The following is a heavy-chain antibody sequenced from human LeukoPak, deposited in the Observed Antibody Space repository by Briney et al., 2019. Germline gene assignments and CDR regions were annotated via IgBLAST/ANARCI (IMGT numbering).Heavy chain of an antibody. CDR1: GFTFSRYW. V-gene: IGHV3-7*03. J-gene: IGHJ6*02. Sequence: GGSLRLSCVGSGFTFSRYWLNWVRQAPGKGLEWVAHIKQEGSEKYYVDSVKGRFTISRDNAKNSLYLQMNSLRAEDTAVFFCARLYYYDSSGYYYGYYYYDMDVWGQGTPVTVSS. D-gene: IGHD3-22*01. CDR3: ARLYYYDSSGYYYGYYYYDMDV. CDR2: IKQEGSEK.